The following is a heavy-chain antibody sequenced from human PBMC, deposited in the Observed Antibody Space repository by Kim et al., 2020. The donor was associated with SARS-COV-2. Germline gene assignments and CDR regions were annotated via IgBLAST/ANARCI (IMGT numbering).Heavy chain of an antibody. V-gene: IGHV1-18*01. D-gene: IGHD3-22*01. J-gene: IGHJ6*02. CDR3: AKDWRHSSGYYYYYGMDV. CDR2: ISAYNGNT. Sequence: ASVKVSCKASGYTFTSYGISWVRQAPGQGLEWMGWISAYNGNTNYAQKPQGRVTMTTDTSTSKAYMELRSLRSDDTAVYYCAKDWRHSSGYYYYYGMDVWGHGTTVTVSS. CDR1: GYTFTSYG.